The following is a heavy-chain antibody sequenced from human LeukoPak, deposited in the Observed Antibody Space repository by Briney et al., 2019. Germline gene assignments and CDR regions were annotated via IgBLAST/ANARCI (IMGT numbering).Heavy chain of an antibody. CDR2: ISYDGSNK. CDR1: GFTFSSYG. V-gene: IGHV3-30*18. Sequence: PGRSLRLSCAASGFTFSSYGMHWVRQAPGKGLEWVAVISYDGSNKYYADSVKGRFTISRDNSKNTLYLQMNSLRAEDTAVYYCAKEGYSSGWYELEPYYYYMDVWGKGTTVTVSS. CDR3: AKEGYSSGWYELEPYYYYMDV. D-gene: IGHD6-19*01. J-gene: IGHJ6*03.